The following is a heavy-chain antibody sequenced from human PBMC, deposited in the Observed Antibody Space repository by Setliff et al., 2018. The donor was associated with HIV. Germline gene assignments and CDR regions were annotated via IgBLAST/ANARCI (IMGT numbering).Heavy chain of an antibody. J-gene: IGHJ4*01. V-gene: IGHV3-23*01. D-gene: IGHD6-19*01. CDR2: ISGSGGST. Sequence: GGSLRLSCAASGFIFNNYAMSWVRQAPGKGLEWVSVISGSGGSTYVADSVKGRFTISRDNSENTLYLQLSGLRAEDTAVYYCASIYTAGTELLTDYWGQGTLVTVSS. CDR3: ASIYTAGTELLTDY. CDR1: GFIFNNYA.